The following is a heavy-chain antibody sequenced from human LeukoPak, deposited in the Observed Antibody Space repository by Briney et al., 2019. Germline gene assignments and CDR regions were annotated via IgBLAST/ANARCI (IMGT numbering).Heavy chain of an antibody. V-gene: IGHV3-7*01. J-gene: IGHJ4*02. Sequence: GGSLRLSCASSGFSFSNYWMSWVRQAPGKGLEWVANIKQDGSERYYVDSVKGRFTISRDNSKNTLYLQMNSLRAEDTAVYYCAKDLSRGWEHFDYWGQGTLVTVSS. CDR3: AKDLSRGWEHFDY. D-gene: IGHD6-19*01. CDR2: IKQDGSER. CDR1: GFSFSNYW.